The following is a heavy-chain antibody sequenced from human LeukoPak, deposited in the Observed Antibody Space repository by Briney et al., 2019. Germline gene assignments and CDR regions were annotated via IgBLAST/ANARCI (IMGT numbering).Heavy chain of an antibody. Sequence: GESLKISCKGSGYSFTSYWIGWVRQMPGKGLEWMGIIYPGDSDTRYSPSFQGQVTISADKSISTAYLQWSSLKASDTAVYYCARSQQLVLDAFDIWGQGTMVTVSS. V-gene: IGHV5-51*01. J-gene: IGHJ3*02. CDR1: GYSFTSYW. CDR3: ARSQQLVLDAFDI. CDR2: IYPGDSDT. D-gene: IGHD6-13*01.